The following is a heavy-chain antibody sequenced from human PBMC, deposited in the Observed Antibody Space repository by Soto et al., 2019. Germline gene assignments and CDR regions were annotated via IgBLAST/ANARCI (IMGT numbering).Heavy chain of an antibody. CDR1: GFSLTQYW. Sequence: GGSLRLSCIASGFSLTQYWMSWVRQTPGNGLERVAKINEDGTKRDYMESVEGRFTISRDNAKNSLSLQMNSLKASDTAIYYCARQRLWGTSGYYYFENWGQGTLVTVSS. CDR3: ARQRLWGTSGYYYFEN. CDR2: INEDGTKR. J-gene: IGHJ4*02. V-gene: IGHV3-7*03. D-gene: IGHD3-22*01.